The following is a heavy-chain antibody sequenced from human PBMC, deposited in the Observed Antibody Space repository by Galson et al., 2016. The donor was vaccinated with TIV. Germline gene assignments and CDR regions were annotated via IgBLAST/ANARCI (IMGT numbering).Heavy chain of an antibody. D-gene: IGHD3-10*01. Sequence: SETLSLTCTVSAASMGSYHWSWIRQPPGRGLEWIGFINYDGSTHSNPSLKSRVTISIDTSKSRLSLNLSSVTVADTAVYFCATYLAGASGRGSWGQGVLVAVSS. J-gene: IGHJ5*02. CDR2: INYDGST. CDR3: ATYLAGASGRGS. CDR1: AASMGSYH. V-gene: IGHV4-59*08.